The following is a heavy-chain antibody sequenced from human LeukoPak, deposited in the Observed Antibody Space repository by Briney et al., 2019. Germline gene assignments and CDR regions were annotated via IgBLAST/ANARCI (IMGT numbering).Heavy chain of an antibody. CDR1: GFTFSSYA. J-gene: IGHJ4*02. CDR2: ISGGSGST. V-gene: IGHV3-23*01. Sequence: PGGSLRLSCAASGFTFSSYAMSWVRQAPGKGLAWVSTISGGSGSTYCADSVKGRFTISRDNSKNTLYLQMNSLRAEDTAVYYCAKDLGYSYGRFDYWGQGTLVTVSS. CDR3: AKDLGYSYGRFDY. D-gene: IGHD5-18*01.